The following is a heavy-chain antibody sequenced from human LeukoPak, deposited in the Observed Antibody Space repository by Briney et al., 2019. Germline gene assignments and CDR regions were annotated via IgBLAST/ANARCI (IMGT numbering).Heavy chain of an antibody. CDR3: ARAMYSGSYYYYYGMDV. CDR1: GGSISSYY. D-gene: IGHD1-26*01. J-gene: IGHJ6*02. Sequence: SETLSLTCTVSGGSISSYYWSWIRQPPGKGLEWIGYIYYSGSTNYNPSLKSRVTISVDTSKNQFSLKLSSVTAVDTAVYYCARAMYSGSYYYYYGMDVWGQGTTVTVSS. V-gene: IGHV4-59*01. CDR2: IYYSGST.